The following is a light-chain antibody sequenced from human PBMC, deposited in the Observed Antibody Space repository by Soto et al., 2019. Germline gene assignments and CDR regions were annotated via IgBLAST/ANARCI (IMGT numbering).Light chain of an antibody. J-gene: IGLJ2*01. CDR3: ISYTSSSSDVV. CDR1: SSDVGGYNY. V-gene: IGLV2-14*01. CDR2: DVS. Sequence: QSALTQPASVSGSPGQSITISCTGTSSDVGGYNYVSWYQQHPGKAPKLMIYDVSNRPSGVSNRFSGSKSGNTASLTISWLQAEDEADYYCISYTSSSSDVVFGGGTKLTVL.